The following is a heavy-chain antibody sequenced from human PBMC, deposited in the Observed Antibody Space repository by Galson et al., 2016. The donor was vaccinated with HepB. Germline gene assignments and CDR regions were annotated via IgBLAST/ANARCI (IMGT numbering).Heavy chain of an antibody. V-gene: IGHV5-51*01. CDR3: ARHRITGITATGFDY. D-gene: IGHD1/OR15-1a*01. J-gene: IGHJ4*02. CDR2: IYPGGSDT. Sequence: QSGAEVKKPGESLKISCKASGYSFTDYWIGWVRQMPGKGPEWLGIIYPGGSDTRYSPSFQGHVTISTDKSINTAYLQWSGLEASDTAIYYCARHRITGITATGFDYWGQGTLVTVSS. CDR1: GYSFTDYW.